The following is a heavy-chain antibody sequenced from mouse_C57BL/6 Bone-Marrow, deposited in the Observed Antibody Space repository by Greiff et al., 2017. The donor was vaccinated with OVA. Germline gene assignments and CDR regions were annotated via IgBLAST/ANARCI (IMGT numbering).Heavy chain of an antibody. Sequence: EVKLEESGGGLVQPGGSMKLSCVASGFTFSNYWMNWVRQSPEKGLEWVAQIRLKSDNYATHYAESVKGRFTSSRDDSKSSVYLQMNNLRAEDTGIYYCTVGYFDVWGTGTTVTVSS. CDR1: GFTFSNYW. V-gene: IGHV6-3*01. CDR3: TVGYFDV. CDR2: IRLKSDNYAT. J-gene: IGHJ1*03.